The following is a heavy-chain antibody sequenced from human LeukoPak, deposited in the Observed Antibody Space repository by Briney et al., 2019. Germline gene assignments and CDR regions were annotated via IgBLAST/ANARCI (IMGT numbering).Heavy chain of an antibody. V-gene: IGHV3-23*01. CDR3: AKLLWFGAYYLDY. CDR1: GFSFSSSA. Sequence: QPGGSLRLSCAASGFSFSSSAMSWVRQAPGKGLEWVSAITESGGSTYYADSVKGRFTISRDNSKNTLYLQMNSLRAEDTAVYYCAKLLWFGAYYLDYWGQGTLVTVSS. D-gene: IGHD3-10*01. J-gene: IGHJ4*02. CDR2: ITESGGST.